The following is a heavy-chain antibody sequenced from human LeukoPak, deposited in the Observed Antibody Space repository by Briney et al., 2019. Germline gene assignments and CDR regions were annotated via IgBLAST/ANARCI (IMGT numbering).Heavy chain of an antibody. CDR3: AKDPSTGCPYYFDY. Sequence: GGSLRLSCAASGLTFSSYALGWVRQAPGKGLEWVSSVSGSGSSTYYAGSVKGRFTISRDNSKNTLYLQMNTLRAEDTAIYYCAKDPSTGCPYYFDYWGQGTLVTVSS. D-gene: IGHD6-25*01. J-gene: IGHJ4*02. CDR1: GLTFSSYA. V-gene: IGHV3-23*01. CDR2: VSGSGSST.